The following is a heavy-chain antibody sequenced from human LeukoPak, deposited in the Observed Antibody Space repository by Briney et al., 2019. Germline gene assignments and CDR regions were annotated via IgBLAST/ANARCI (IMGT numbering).Heavy chain of an antibody. D-gene: IGHD6-6*01. CDR2: ISGSGGNT. CDR3: AKDLYTGSWYYGMDV. CDR1: GFTFSSYA. V-gene: IGHV3-23*01. Sequence: GGSVTLSCAASGFTFSSYAMSWVRQAPGEGLEWVSAISGSGGNTYYADSVKGRYTISRDNSKNTLYLQMNSLRAEDTAVYYCAKDLYTGSWYYGMDVWGQGTPVTVSS. J-gene: IGHJ6*02.